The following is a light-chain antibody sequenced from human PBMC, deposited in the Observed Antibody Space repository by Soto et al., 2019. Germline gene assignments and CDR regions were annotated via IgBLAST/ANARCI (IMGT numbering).Light chain of an antibody. V-gene: IGKV3-20*01. CDR3: QQYGITWT. CDR2: GAS. Sequence: EIVLTQSPGTLSLSPRERAPLSCRASQSVSSSYLAWYQQKPGQAPRLLIYGASSRATGIPDRFSGSGSGTDFTLTISRLEPEDFAVYYCQQYGITWTFGQGTKVDIK. CDR1: QSVSSSY. J-gene: IGKJ1*01.